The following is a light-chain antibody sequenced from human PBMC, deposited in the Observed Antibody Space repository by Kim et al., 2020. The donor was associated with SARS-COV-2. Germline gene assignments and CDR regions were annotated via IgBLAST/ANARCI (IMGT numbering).Light chain of an antibody. Sequence: APGETAMIACGANSIGSKSVHGYQQKPGQAPVLVIYYDVDRPSGIPERLSGSNSGKTATLTISGVEAGDEADYYCQVWDRVSDHVVFGGGTQLTVL. CDR3: QVWDRVSDHVV. CDR1: SIGSKS. CDR2: YDV. V-gene: IGLV3-21*04. J-gene: IGLJ2*01.